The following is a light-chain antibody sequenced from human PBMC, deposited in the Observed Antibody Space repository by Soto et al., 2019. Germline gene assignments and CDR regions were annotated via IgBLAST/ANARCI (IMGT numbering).Light chain of an antibody. CDR2: AAS. CDR1: QGIRHD. V-gene: IGKV1-17*01. Sequence: IQVTQSPSSLSASVGDRVTLTCRASQGIRHDLSWHQQKPGKATNLLIYAASTLQSGVPSRFRGIGSGTNSTLTIRSLQSEDFAVYDCQQYNIRWAFCPGTKVDIK. CDR3: QQYNIRWA. J-gene: IGKJ1*01.